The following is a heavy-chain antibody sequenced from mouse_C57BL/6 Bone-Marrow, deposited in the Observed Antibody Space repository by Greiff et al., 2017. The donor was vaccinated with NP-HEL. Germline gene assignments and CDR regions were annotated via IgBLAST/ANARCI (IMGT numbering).Heavy chain of an antibody. D-gene: IGHD1-1*01. J-gene: IGHJ1*03. CDR3: AIITTEDWYFDV. CDR2: ISNLAYSI. V-gene: IGHV5-15*01. Sequence: EVHLVESGGGLVQPGGSLKLSCAASGFTFSDYGMAWVRQAPRKGPEWVAFISNLAYSIYYADTVTGRFTISRENAKNTLYLEMSSLRSEDTAMYYCAIITTEDWYFDVWGTGTTGTVFS. CDR1: GFTFSDYG.